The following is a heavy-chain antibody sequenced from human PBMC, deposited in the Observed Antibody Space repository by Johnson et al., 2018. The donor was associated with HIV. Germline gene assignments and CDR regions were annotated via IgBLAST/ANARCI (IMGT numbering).Heavy chain of an antibody. D-gene: IGHD6-13*01. CDR2: IWFDGSSK. CDR1: GFTFSTYG. CDR3: AKKQAAAGTGGGAFDI. V-gene: IGHV3-30*02. Sequence: VQLVESGGGMVQPGRSLRLSCAASGFTFSTYGMHWVRQAPDKGLEWVAFIWFDGSSKYYADSVKGRFSISRDNSKNTLFLQMNSLRTEDTAVYYCAKKQAAAGTGGGAFDIWGQGTMVTVSS. J-gene: IGHJ3*02.